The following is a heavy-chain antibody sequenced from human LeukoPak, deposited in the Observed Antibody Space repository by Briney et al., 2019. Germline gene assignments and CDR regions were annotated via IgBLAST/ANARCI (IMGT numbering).Heavy chain of an antibody. CDR2: ISYDGSNK. Sequence: GGSLRLSCAAYGFTFSSFSIKWVRQAAGKGLEWEAVISYDGSNKYYADSVKGRFTISRDNSNNTLYLQMNSRRAEDTAVYYCANGSGIAAAGPTPGGYWGQGTLVTGSS. J-gene: IGHJ4*02. V-gene: IGHV3-30*18. CDR1: GFTFSSFS. D-gene: IGHD6-13*01. CDR3: ANGSGIAAAGPTPGGY.